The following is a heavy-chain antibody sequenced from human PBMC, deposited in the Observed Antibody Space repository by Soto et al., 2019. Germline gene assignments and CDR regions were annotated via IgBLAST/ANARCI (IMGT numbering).Heavy chain of an antibody. J-gene: IGHJ3*02. CDR2: ISSSSSYI. CDR1: GFTFSSYS. D-gene: IGHD1-7*01. Sequence: EVQLVESGGGLVKPGGSLRLSCAASGFTFSSYSMNWVRQAPGKGLEWVSSISSSSSYIYYADSVKGRFTISRDNAKNSLYLQMNSLRAEDTAVYYCARLGLQELLNDAFDIWGQGTMVTVSS. CDR3: ARLGLQELLNDAFDI. V-gene: IGHV3-21*01.